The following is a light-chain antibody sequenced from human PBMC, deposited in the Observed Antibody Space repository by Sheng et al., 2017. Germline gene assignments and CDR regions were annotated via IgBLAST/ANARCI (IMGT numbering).Light chain of an antibody. J-gene: IGKJ2*01. Sequence: DIQMTQSPSSLSASVGDRVTITCRASQTINNYLNWYQQKPGKAPKLLIYAASTLQSGAPSRFSGSGYGTEFTLTITSLQPEDFATYYCQVNHITPFTFAQGTKLDIE. CDR2: AAS. CDR1: QTINNY. V-gene: IGKV1-39*01. CDR3: QVNHITPFT.